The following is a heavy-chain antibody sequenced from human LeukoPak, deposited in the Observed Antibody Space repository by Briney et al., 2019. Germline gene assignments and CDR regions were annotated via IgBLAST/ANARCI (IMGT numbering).Heavy chain of an antibody. J-gene: IGHJ4*02. D-gene: IGHD3-10*01. CDR3: ARGTIYYGSGNYFDY. CDR1: GFTFSSYA. Sequence: GGSLRLSCAASGFTFSSYAMHWVRQAPGKGLEWVAVISCDGSNKYYADSVKGRFTISRDNSKNTLYLQMNSLRAEDTAVYYCARGTIYYGSGNYFDYWGQGTLVTVSS. V-gene: IGHV3-30*04. CDR2: ISCDGSNK.